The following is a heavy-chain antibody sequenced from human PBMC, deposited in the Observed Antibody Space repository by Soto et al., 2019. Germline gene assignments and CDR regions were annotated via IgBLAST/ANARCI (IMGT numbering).Heavy chain of an antibody. V-gene: IGHV3-30-3*01. Sequence: GGSLRLSCAASGFTFSSYAMHWVRQAPGKGLEWVAVISYDGSNKYYADSVKGRFTISRDNSKNTLYLQMNSLRAEDTAVYYCARVWDSSGYYFDYWGQGTLVTVSS. CDR3: ARVWDSSGYYFDY. J-gene: IGHJ4*02. CDR2: ISYDGSNK. D-gene: IGHD3-22*01. CDR1: GFTFSSYA.